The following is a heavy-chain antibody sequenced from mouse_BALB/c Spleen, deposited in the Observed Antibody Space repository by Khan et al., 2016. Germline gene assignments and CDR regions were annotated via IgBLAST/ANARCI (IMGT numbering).Heavy chain of an antibody. J-gene: IGHJ1*01. Sequence: QVQLKESGAELARPGASVKLSCKASGYTFTSYWMQWVKQRPGQGLEWIGAIYPGDGDTRYTQKFKGKATLTADKSSSTAYMQLSSLASEDSAVYYCARSDGNVW. CDR2: IYPGDGDT. CDR1: GYTFTSYW. V-gene: IGHV1-87*01. D-gene: IGHD2-1*01. CDR3: ARSDGNV.